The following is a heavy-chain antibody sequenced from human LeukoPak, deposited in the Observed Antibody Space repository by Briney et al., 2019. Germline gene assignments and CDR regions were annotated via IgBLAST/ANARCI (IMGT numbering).Heavy chain of an antibody. CDR3: ARDQSSDDSTGYYGYYHGWFDP. CDR1: GGSISTYY. D-gene: IGHD3-22*01. CDR2: ISDSGNT. J-gene: IGHJ5*02. Sequence: SETLSLTCTVSGGSISTYYWSWIRQPPGKGLEWIGFISDSGNTDYNPSLKSRVTMSVDTSKNQFSLRLSSVTAADTAVYYCARDQSSDDSTGYYGYYHGWFDPWGQGTLVTVSS. V-gene: IGHV4-59*12.